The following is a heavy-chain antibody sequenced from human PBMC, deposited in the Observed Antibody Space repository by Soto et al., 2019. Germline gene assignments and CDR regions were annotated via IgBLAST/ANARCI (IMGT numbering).Heavy chain of an antibody. D-gene: IGHD3-10*01. CDR3: ARDLVRRNYYYGMDV. CDR2: ISSSSSYI. J-gene: IGHJ6*02. Sequence: EVQLVESGGGLVKPGGSLRLSCAASGFTFSSYSMNWVRQAPGKGLEWVSSISSSSSYIYYADSVKGRFTISRDNAKNSLYLQMNSLRAEDTAVYYCARDLVRRNYYYGMDVWGQGTTVTVSS. V-gene: IGHV3-21*01. CDR1: GFTFSSYS.